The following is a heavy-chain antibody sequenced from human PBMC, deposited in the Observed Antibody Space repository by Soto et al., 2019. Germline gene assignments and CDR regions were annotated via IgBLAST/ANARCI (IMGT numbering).Heavy chain of an antibody. Sequence: ASVKVSCKASGGTFSSYTISWVRQAPGQGLEWMGRIIPILGIANYAQKFQGRVTITADKSTSTAYMELSSLRSEDTAVYYCARYTRSSTVTTSSYYYYYMDVWGKGTTVTVSS. CDR3: ARYTRSSTVTTSSYYYYYMDV. CDR1: GGTFSSYT. CDR2: IIPILGIA. D-gene: IGHD4-17*01. V-gene: IGHV1-69*02. J-gene: IGHJ6*03.